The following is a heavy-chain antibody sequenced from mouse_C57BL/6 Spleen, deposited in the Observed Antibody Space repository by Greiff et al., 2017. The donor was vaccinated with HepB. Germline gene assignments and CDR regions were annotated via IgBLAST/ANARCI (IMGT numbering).Heavy chain of an antibody. CDR1: GYTFTSYG. Sequence: VKLQESGAELARPGASVKLSCKASGYTFTSYGISWVKQRTGKGLEWIGEINPRSGNTYYNEKVKGKATLTADKSSSTAYMELRSLTSEDSADYFCAISGSIYYSISYWGHGASVTVSS. V-gene: IGHV1-81*01. CDR2: INPRSGNT. CDR3: AISGSIYYSISY. D-gene: IGHD1-1*01. J-gene: IGHJ4*01.